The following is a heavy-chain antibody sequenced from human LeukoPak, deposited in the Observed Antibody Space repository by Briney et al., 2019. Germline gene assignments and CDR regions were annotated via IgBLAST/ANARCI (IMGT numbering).Heavy chain of an antibody. Sequence: GGSLRLSCTVSGITLNNYGMTWVRQAPGKGLEWVAGISDRGGSTKYADSVKGRFTISRDNPKNTLYLQMNSLRAEDTAVYFCAKRGVVVRVILVGFHKEAYYFESWGQGALVTVSS. V-gene: IGHV3-23*01. CDR3: AKRGVVVRVILVGFHKEAYYFES. J-gene: IGHJ4*02. D-gene: IGHD3-10*01. CDR2: ISDRGGST. CDR1: GITLNNYG.